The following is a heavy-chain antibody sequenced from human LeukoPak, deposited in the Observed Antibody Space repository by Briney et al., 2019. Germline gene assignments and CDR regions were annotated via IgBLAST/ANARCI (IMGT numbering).Heavy chain of an antibody. CDR3: ARDGTSTDDY. J-gene: IGHJ4*02. V-gene: IGHV1-18*01. D-gene: IGHD2-2*01. Sequence: ASVKVSCKTSGYTFSNFGINWARQAPGQGLEWMGWISGNNDNPNYGQKFQGRFTVTTDSSTSTAYMELRNLRFDDTAVYYCARDGTSTDDYWGQGTLVTVSS. CDR2: ISGNNDNP. CDR1: GYTFSNFG.